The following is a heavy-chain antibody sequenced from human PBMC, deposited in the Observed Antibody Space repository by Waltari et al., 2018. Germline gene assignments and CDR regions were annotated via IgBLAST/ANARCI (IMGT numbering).Heavy chain of an antibody. D-gene: IGHD3-3*01. CDR1: GGSISSSNW. Sequence: QVQLQESGPGLVKPSGTLSLTCAVSGGSISSSNWWSWVRQPPGKGLEWIGEIYHSGSTKYNPSLKSRVTISVDKSKNQFSLKLSSGTAADTAVYYCARQRYYDFWSGYSYSFDYWGQGTLVTVSS. J-gene: IGHJ4*02. V-gene: IGHV4-4*02. CDR3: ARQRYYDFWSGYSYSFDY. CDR2: IYHSGST.